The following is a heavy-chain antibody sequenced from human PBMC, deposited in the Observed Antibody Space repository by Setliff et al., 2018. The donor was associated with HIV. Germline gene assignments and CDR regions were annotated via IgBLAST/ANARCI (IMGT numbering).Heavy chain of an antibody. CDR3: AKRRQLAEDYY. CDR1: GYSISSGYY. J-gene: IGHJ4*02. D-gene: IGHD6-6*01. V-gene: IGHV4-38-2*01. Sequence: SETLSLTCAVSGYSISSGYYWGWIRQPPGKGLEWIGSIYHSGSTYYNPSLKSRVTISVDTSKNQFSLKLSSVTAADTAVYYCAKRRQLAEDYYWGQGTLVTVSS. CDR2: IYHSGST.